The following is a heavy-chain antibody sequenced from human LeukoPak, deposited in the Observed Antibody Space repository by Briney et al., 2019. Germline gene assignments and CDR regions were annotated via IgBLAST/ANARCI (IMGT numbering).Heavy chain of an antibody. CDR1: GFTVSSNY. CDR3: ARDKVQYYGSGSLTRSYYYYGMDV. CDR2: IYSGGDT. Sequence: GGSLRLSCAASGFTVSSNYMNWVRQAPGKGLEWVSVIYSGGDTYYADSVKGRFTISRDNSKNTLYLQMNILRAEDTAVYYCARDKVQYYGSGSLTRSYYYYGMDVWGQGTTVTVSS. D-gene: IGHD3-10*01. V-gene: IGHV3-66*01. J-gene: IGHJ6*02.